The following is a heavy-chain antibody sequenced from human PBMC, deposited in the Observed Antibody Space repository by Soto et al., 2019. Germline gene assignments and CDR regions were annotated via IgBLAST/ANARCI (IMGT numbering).Heavy chain of an antibody. Sequence: ASVKVSCKASGYTFTSYGISWVRQAPGQGLEWMGWISAYNGNTNYAQKLQGRVTMTTDTSTSTAYMELRSLRSDDTAVYYCARTSSRSGWYIWSGSEGRYYFDYWGQGTLVTFSS. CDR1: GYTFTSYG. V-gene: IGHV1-18*01. CDR2: ISAYNGNT. D-gene: IGHD6-19*01. J-gene: IGHJ4*02. CDR3: ARTSSRSGWYIWSGSEGRYYFDY.